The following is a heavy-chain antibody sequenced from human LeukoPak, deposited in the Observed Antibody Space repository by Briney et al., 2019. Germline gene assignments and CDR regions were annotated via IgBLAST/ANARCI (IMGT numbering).Heavy chain of an antibody. CDR1: GGSISSYY. D-gene: IGHD6-13*01. V-gene: IGHV4-59*01. CDR2: IYYSGST. CDR3: ARDLGVYPMFDP. J-gene: IGHJ5*02. Sequence: SETLSLICTVSGGSISSYYWSWIRQPPGKGLEWIGYIYYSGSTNYNPSLKSRVTISVDTSKNQFSLKLSSVTAADTAVYYCARDLGVYPMFDPWGQGTLVTVSS.